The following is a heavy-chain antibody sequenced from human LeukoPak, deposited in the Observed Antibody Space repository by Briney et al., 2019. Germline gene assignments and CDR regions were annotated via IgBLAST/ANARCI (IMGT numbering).Heavy chain of an antibody. CDR1: GYTFTSYA. Sequence: ASVKVSCKASGYTFTSYAMNWVRQAPGQGLEWMGWINTNTGNPTYAQGFTGRFVFSLDTSVSTAYLQTSSLKAEDTAVYYCARDSADYDSILAPDYWGQGTLVTVSS. V-gene: IGHV7-4-1*02. CDR2: INTNTGNP. CDR3: ARDSADYDSILAPDY. D-gene: IGHD3-22*01. J-gene: IGHJ4*02.